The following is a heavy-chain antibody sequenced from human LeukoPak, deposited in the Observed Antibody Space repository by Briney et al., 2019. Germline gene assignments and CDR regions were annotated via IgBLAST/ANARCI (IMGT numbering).Heavy chain of an antibody. CDR2: IWYDGSNK. CDR3: AKGSYYYDSSGYPSGY. Sequence: GRSLRLSCAASGFTFSSHGMHWVRQAPGKGLEWVAVIWYDGSNKYYADSVKGRFTISRDNSKNTLYLQMNSLRAEDTAVYYCAKGSYYYDSSGYPSGYWGQGTLVTVSS. V-gene: IGHV3-33*06. D-gene: IGHD3-22*01. J-gene: IGHJ4*02. CDR1: GFTFSSHG.